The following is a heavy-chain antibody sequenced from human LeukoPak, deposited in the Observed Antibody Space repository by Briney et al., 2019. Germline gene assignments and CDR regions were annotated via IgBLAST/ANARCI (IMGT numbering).Heavy chain of an antibody. J-gene: IGHJ5*02. CDR2: IYTSGST. CDR3: ARDDPGSAAIGNWFDP. Sequence: SETLSLTCAASGGSISGCYWSWIRQPAGKGLEWIGRIYTSGSTNYNPSLKSRVTMSVDTTKNQCSLKLSSVTAADTAVYYCARDDPGSAAIGNWFDPWGQGTLVTVSS. D-gene: IGHD2-2*02. CDR1: GGSISGCY. V-gene: IGHV4-4*07.